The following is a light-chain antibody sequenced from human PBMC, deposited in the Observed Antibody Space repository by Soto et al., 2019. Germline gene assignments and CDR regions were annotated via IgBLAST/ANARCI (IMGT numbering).Light chain of an antibody. CDR1: QTINNL. Sequence: DIQMTQTPSTLSVSVGDRVSITCRASQTINNLMAWYQQKPGQAPKLLIYDVSALKRGVPPRFSGSGSGTEFTLTISSLQPEDFATYYCQQYDSFSVTFGQGTKVDIK. V-gene: IGKV1-5*01. CDR2: DVS. CDR3: QQYDSFSVT. J-gene: IGKJ1*01.